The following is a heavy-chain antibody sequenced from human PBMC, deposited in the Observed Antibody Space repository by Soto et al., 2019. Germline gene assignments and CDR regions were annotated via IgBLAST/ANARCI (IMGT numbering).Heavy chain of an antibody. J-gene: IGHJ1*01. Sequence: SVKVSCESSGYSFTSYGSSWVRQAPGQGLELLGWISAYNGNTNYSQNLQCRVTMTTDTSTSTAYMELRSLRSDDTAVYYCARDRSYDSSGYYYVIENREYFQHWGQGTLVTVSS. V-gene: IGHV1-18*01. D-gene: IGHD3-22*01. CDR3: ARDRSYDSSGYYYVIENREYFQH. CDR2: ISAYNGNT. CDR1: GYSFTSYG.